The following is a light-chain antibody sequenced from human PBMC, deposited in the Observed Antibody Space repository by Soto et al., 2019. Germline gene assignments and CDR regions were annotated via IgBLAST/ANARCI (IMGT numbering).Light chain of an antibody. J-gene: IGLJ3*02. Sequence: QSALTQPASVSGSPGQSITIYCTRTSSDVGGYNYVSWYQQHPGKAPKLMIYEVSHRPSGVSNRFSGSKSANTASLTISGLQAEDEADYYCSSYTSKNTRVFGGGTKLTVL. CDR1: SSDVGGYNY. CDR2: EVS. V-gene: IGLV2-14*01. CDR3: SSYTSKNTRV.